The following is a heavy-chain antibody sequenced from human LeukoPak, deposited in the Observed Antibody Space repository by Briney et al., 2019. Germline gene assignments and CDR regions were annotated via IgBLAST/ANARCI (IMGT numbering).Heavy chain of an antibody. Sequence: GGSLRLSCAASGFTFSSYAMNWVRQAPGKGPEWVSALSGSGGSTYYADSVKGRFTISRDNSKNTLYLQMNSLRAEDTAVYYCAKSRREGGNPHYSTDYWGQGTLVTVSS. V-gene: IGHV3-23*01. CDR1: GFTFSSYA. D-gene: IGHD4-11*01. CDR2: LSGSGGST. J-gene: IGHJ4*02. CDR3: AKSRREGGNPHYSTDY.